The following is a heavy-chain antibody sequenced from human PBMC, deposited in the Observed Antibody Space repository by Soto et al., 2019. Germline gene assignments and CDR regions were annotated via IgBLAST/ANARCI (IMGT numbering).Heavy chain of an antibody. CDR2: INPSGGST. D-gene: IGHD2-8*01. CDR3: ARENRYCTNGVCPTLYYYYYGMDV. V-gene: IGHV1-46*01. J-gene: IGHJ6*02. CDR1: GYTFTSYY. Sequence: ASVKVSCKASGYTFTSYYMHWVRQAPGQGLEWMGIINPSGGSTSYAQKFQGRVTMTRDTSTSTVYMELSSLRSEDTAVYYCARENRYCTNGVCPTLYYYYYGMDVWGQGTTVTVSS.